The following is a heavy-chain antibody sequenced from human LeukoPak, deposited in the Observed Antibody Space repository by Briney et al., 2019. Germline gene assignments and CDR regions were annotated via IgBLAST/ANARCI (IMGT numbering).Heavy chain of an antibody. CDR1: GGSFTTYY. CDR3: VRARFDY. Sequence: PSETLSLTCAVFGGSFTTYYWTWIRQPPGKGLEWIGEINHGGSTNHNPSLKSRVTISVDTSKNQFSLKLTSVTAADTAVYYCVRARFDYWGQGTLVTVSS. CDR2: INHGGST. V-gene: IGHV4-34*01. J-gene: IGHJ4*02.